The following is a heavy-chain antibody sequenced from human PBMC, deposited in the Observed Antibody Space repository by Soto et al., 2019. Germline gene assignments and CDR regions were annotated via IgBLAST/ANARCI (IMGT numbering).Heavy chain of an antibody. J-gene: IGHJ5*02. CDR3: ARMASAGTLNWFDP. CDR2: MNPGSGKT. Sequence: VKVSCKASGYTFINFDISWVRQAAGQGLEWLGWMNPGSGKTGYASKFQGRVAMTRDASTGTSHLELSSLTSDDTAVYYCARMASAGTLNWFDPWGQGTLVTVSS. D-gene: IGHD6-13*01. V-gene: IGHV1-8*02. CDR1: GYTFINFD.